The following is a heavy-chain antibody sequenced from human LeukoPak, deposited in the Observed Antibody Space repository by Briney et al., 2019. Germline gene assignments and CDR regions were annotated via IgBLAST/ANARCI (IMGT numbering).Heavy chain of an antibody. D-gene: IGHD3-22*01. Sequence: GGSLRLSCAASGFTFSSYGMHWVRQAPGKGLEWVAVISYDGSNKYYADSVKGRFTISRDNSKNTLYLQMNSLRAEDTAVYYCTRDGGREYYDSTSIDYWGQGTLVTVSS. J-gene: IGHJ4*02. CDR1: GFTFSSYG. CDR3: TRDGGREYYDSTSIDY. CDR2: ISYDGSNK. V-gene: IGHV3-30*03.